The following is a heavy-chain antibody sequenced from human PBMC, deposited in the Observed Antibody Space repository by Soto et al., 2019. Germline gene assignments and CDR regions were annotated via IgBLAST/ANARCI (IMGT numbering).Heavy chain of an antibody. D-gene: IGHD3-22*01. CDR1: GGTFSRHA. CDR3: ARGWGYDSNDDYYAY. CDR2: IIPIVGTA. Sequence: QVQLVQSGAEVRKPGSSVKVSCKASGGTFSRHAISWVRQAPGQGLEWMGGIIPIVGTANHAQKLQGRVTIIRDDSQNTVYMELSSLRPEDTAMYYCARGWGYDSNDDYYAYWGQGTLVIVSS. V-gene: IGHV1-69*01. J-gene: IGHJ4*02.